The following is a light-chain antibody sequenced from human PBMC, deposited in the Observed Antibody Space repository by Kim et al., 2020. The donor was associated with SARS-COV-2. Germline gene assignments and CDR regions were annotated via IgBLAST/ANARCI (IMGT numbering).Light chain of an antibody. CDR2: KMN. V-gene: IGLV1-47*01. CDR3: TTWDDSLSGQVV. Sequence: QKVTISCSGSSSNIGNNYVSWYQQLPGTAPKLLIYKMNQRPSGVPDRFSASKSGTSASLAISGLRSEDEADYYCTTWDDSLSGQVVFGGGTQLTVL. CDR1: SSNIGNNY. J-gene: IGLJ2*01.